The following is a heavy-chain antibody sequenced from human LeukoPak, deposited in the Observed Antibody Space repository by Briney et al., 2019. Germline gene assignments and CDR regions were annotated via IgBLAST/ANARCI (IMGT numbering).Heavy chain of an antibody. CDR3: ARAPHFFDTSGSRYYSDY. V-gene: IGHV4-39*07. CDR2: IYYSGNT. D-gene: IGHD3-22*01. Sequence: SETLSLSCSVSGGSIRSTTYYWGWIRQPPGKGLEWIGSIYYSGNTYYSPSLMSRVTISVDTSKNQFSLNLSSATAADTAVYFCARAPHFFDTSGSRYYSDYWGQGALVTVSS. CDR1: GGSIRSTTYY. J-gene: IGHJ4*02.